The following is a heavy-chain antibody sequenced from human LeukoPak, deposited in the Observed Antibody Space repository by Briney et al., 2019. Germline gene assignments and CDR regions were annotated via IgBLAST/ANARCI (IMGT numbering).Heavy chain of an antibody. J-gene: IGHJ3*02. V-gene: IGHV3-48*01. CDR2: ISSSSSTI. Sequence: PGGSLRLSCAASGFTFSSYSMNWVRQAPGKGLEWVSYISSSSSTIYYADSVKGRFTISRDNAKNSLYLQMNSLRAEDMAVYYCARDPIAAAGYDAFDIWGQGTMVTVSS. CDR3: ARDPIAAAGYDAFDI. D-gene: IGHD6-13*01. CDR1: GFTFSSYS.